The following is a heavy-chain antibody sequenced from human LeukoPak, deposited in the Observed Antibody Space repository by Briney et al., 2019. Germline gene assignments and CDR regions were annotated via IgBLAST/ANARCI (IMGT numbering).Heavy chain of an antibody. D-gene: IGHD1-26*01. CDR2: ISGSGGST. CDR1: GLTFSSYA. CDR3: AKSYSGSPDAFDI. V-gene: IGHV3-23*01. Sequence: GGSLRLSCAASGLTFSSYAMSWVRQAPGKGLEWVSAISGSGGSTYYADSVKGRFTISRDNSKNTLYLQMNSLRAEDTAVYYCAKSYSGSPDAFDIWGQGTMVTVSS. J-gene: IGHJ3*02.